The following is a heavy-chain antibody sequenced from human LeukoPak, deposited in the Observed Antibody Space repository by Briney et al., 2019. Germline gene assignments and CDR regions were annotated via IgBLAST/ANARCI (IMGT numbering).Heavy chain of an antibody. D-gene: IGHD2-15*01. CDR1: GFSFSSYA. CDR2: ISGSGGST. CDR3: ARDLPNCSGGSCYSFPTDY. V-gene: IGHV3-23*01. Sequence: GGSLRLSCATSGFSFSSYAMSWVRQAPGKGLEWVSAISGSGGSTYYADSVKGRFTISRDNAKNSLYLQMNSLRAEDTAVYYCARDLPNCSGGSCYSFPTDYWGQGTLVTVSS. J-gene: IGHJ4*02.